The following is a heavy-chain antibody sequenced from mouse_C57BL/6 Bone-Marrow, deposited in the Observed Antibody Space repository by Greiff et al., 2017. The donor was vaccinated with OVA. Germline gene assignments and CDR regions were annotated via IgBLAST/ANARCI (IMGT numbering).Heavy chain of an antibody. J-gene: IGHJ3*01. CDR1: GYTFTSYW. V-gene: IGHV1-69*01. CDR2: IDPSDSYT. D-gene: IGHD1-1*01. CDR3: ARGWNYGSSYGAY. Sequence: QVQLQQPGAELVMPGASVKLSCKASGYTFTSYWMHWVKQRPGQGLEWIGEIDPSDSYTNYNQKFKGKSTLTVDKSSSTAYMQLSSLTSEDSAVYYCARGWNYGSSYGAYWGQGTLVTVSA.